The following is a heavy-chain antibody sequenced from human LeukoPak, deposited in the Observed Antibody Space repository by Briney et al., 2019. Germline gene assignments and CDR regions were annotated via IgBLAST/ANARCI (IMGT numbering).Heavy chain of an antibody. D-gene: IGHD1-26*01. Sequence: PGGSLTLSCAASGFTFTSYWMHWVRQAPGKGLVWVSRINKDGSYTTYADSVKGRFTISRDNAKNTLYLQMNSLRADDTAVYYCAREWAPGGIDPWGQGTLVTVSS. CDR1: GFTFTSYW. CDR2: INKDGSYT. J-gene: IGHJ5*02. CDR3: AREWAPGGIDP. V-gene: IGHV3-74*01.